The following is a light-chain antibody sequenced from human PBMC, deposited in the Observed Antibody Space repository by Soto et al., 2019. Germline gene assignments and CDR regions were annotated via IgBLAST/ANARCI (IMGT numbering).Light chain of an antibody. V-gene: IGLV2-8*01. J-gene: IGLJ3*02. CDR2: EVS. CDR3: TSYVGSNIWV. CDR1: SNNVGAYKY. Sequence: QYALTQPPSASGSPGQSVTISCTGTSNNVGAYKYVTWYQQYPGKAPKLMIYEVSKRPSGVPDRFSGSKSGNTASLTVSGLPGEDGGDYYCTSYVGSNIWVFGGGTKLTVL.